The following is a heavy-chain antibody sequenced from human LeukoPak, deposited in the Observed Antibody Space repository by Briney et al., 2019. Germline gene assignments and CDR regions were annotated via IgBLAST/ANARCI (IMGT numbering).Heavy chain of an antibody. D-gene: IGHD3-3*01. CDR1: GGSFSGYY. J-gene: IGHJ4*02. Sequence: SETLSLTCAVYGGSFSGYYWSWIRQPPGKGLEWIGEINHSRSTNYNPSLKSRVTISVDTSKNQFSLKLSSVTAADTAVYYCARWNLAHYDFWSGFGYWGQGTLVTVSS. CDR3: ARWNLAHYDFWSGFGY. CDR2: INHSRST. V-gene: IGHV4-34*01.